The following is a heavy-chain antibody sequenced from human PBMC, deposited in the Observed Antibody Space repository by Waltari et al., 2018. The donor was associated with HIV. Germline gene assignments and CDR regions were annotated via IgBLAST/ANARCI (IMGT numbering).Heavy chain of an antibody. Sequence: QVQLQQWGAGLLKPSETLSLTCAVYGGSFSGYYWSWIRQPPGKGLEWIGEINHSGSTNYNPSLKSRVTISVDTSKNQFSLKLSSVTAADTAVYYCAAQERRPSSFDYWGQGTLVTVSS. CDR2: INHSGST. J-gene: IGHJ4*02. V-gene: IGHV4-34*01. CDR3: AAQERRPSSFDY. CDR1: GGSFSGYY. D-gene: IGHD1-26*01.